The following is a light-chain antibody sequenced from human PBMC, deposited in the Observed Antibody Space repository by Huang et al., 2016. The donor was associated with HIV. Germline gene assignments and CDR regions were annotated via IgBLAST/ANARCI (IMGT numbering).Light chain of an antibody. Sequence: IQLTQSPSSLSASVGDRVTITGRANQAIRSSLAWYQQRAGKAPKLLFNSTSTLRSGVPSRFSGSGSGTDFTLTISGLQPEDFASYSCQHLMSFGGGTKVEIK. CDR1: QAIRSS. CDR3: QHLMS. CDR2: STS. J-gene: IGKJ4*01. V-gene: IGKV1-9*01.